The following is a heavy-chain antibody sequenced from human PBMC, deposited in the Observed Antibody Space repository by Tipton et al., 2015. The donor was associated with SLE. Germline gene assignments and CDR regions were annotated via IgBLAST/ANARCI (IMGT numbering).Heavy chain of an antibody. V-gene: IGHV4-61*01. J-gene: IGHJ4*02. CDR1: GGSVSSGSYY. Sequence: TLSLTCTVSGGSVSSGSYYWSWIRQPPGKGLEWIGYIYYSGSTNYNPSLKSRVTISVDTSKNQFSLKLTSVTAADTAVYYCARRGKLPFDYWGQGTLVTVSS. CDR3: ARRGKLPFDY. CDR2: IYYSGST. D-gene: IGHD6-6*01.